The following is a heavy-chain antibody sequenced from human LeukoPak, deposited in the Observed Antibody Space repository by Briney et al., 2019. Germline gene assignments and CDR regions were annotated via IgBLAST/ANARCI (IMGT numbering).Heavy chain of an antibody. D-gene: IGHD6-19*01. J-gene: IGHJ5*02. Sequence: YPSETLSLTCAASGGSISSSNWWSWVRQPPGKGLEWIGETYHSGSTNYNPSLKSRVTISVDKSKNQFSLKLSSVTAADTAVYYCARDLIAVAGTSWFDPWGQGTLVTVSS. V-gene: IGHV4-4*02. CDR3: ARDLIAVAGTSWFDP. CDR1: GGSISSSNW. CDR2: TYHSGST.